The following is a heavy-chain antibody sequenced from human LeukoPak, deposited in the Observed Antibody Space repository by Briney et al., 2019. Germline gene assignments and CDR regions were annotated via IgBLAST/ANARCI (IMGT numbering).Heavy chain of an antibody. V-gene: IGHV3-30*07. CDR3: AREDYDILTGRD. Sequence: PGRSLRLSCAASGFTFSRYTMYWVRQAPGKGREWVAVTSYDGGNKYYADSVRGRFTISRDSSKDTVYLQMNSLRAEDTAVYYCAREDYDILTGRDWGQGTLVTVSS. J-gene: IGHJ4*02. D-gene: IGHD3-9*01. CDR2: TSYDGGNK. CDR1: GFTFSRYT.